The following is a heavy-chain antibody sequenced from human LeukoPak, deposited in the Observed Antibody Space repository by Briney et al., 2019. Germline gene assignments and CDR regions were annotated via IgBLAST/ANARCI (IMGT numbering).Heavy chain of an antibody. Sequence: GGSLRLSCAASGFTFSSYEMNWVRQAPGKGLEWVSYISSSGSTIYYADSVKGRFTISRDNAKNSLYLQMNSLRAEDTAVYYCAELGITMIGGVCGKGTTVTISS. CDR2: ISSSGSTI. CDR3: AELGITMIGGV. V-gene: IGHV3-48*03. D-gene: IGHD3-10*02. J-gene: IGHJ6*04. CDR1: GFTFSSYE.